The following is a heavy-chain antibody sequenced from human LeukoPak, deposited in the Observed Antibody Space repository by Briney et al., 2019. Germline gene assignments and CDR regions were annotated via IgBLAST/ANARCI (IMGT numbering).Heavy chain of an antibody. CDR1: GYSFTSYW. CDR3: ARHYYYGSGSPPGIDY. Sequence: GESLKISCKGSGYSFTSYWIGWVRQMPGKGLEWMGIIYPGDSDTRYSPSFQGQVTISADKSISTAYLQWSSLKASDTAMYYCARHYYYGSGSPPGIDYWGQGTLVTVSS. V-gene: IGHV5-51*01. CDR2: IYPGDSDT. D-gene: IGHD3-10*01. J-gene: IGHJ4*02.